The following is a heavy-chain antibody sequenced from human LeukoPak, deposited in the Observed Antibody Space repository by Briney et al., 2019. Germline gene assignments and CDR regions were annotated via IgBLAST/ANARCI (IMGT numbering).Heavy chain of an antibody. CDR3: VKRSDARAMDY. CDR2: ITNSGGNT. V-gene: IGHV3-23*01. Sequence: GGSLRLSCAASGFTFSSYAMSWVRQAPVKGLEWVSSITNSGGNTFYPDSVKGRFTISRDNSKSTLYLQMNSLRAEDTAVYYCVKRSDARAMDYWGQGTLVTVSS. J-gene: IGHJ4*02. CDR1: GFTFSSYA.